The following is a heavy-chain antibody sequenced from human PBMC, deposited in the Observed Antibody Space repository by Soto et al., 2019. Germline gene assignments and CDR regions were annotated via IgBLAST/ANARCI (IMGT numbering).Heavy chain of an antibody. J-gene: IGHJ6*02. V-gene: IGHV3-33*01. Sequence: PGGSLRLSCAASGFTFSSYGMHWVRQAPGKGLEWVAVIWYDGSNKYYADSVKGRFTISRDNSKNTLYLQMNSLRAEDTAVYYCARGRDTAMAGVYYYYGMDVWGQGTTVTVSS. CDR2: IWYDGSNK. CDR3: ARGRDTAMAGVYYYYGMDV. D-gene: IGHD5-18*01. CDR1: GFTFSSYG.